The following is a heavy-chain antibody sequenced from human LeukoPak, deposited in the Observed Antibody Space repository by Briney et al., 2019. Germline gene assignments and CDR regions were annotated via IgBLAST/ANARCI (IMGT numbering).Heavy chain of an antibody. CDR1: GFTFSSYT. CDR2: ISSSSSYI. D-gene: IGHD2-15*01. Sequence: GGSLRLSCAASGFTFSSYTMNWVRQAPGKGPEWVSSISSSSSYIYYAGSVKGRFTISRDNAKNSLYLQMNSLRAEDTAVYYCARMYCSGGSCYHPDRVDYWGQGTLVTVSS. V-gene: IGHV3-21*01. CDR3: ARMYCSGGSCYHPDRVDY. J-gene: IGHJ4*02.